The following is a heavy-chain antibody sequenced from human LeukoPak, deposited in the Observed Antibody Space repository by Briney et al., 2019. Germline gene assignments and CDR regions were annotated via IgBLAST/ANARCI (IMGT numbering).Heavy chain of an antibody. CDR2: IYYSGST. CDR3: ARVDDEYSGYD. Sequence: SETLSLTCTVSGGSISSYYWSWIRQPPGKGLEWIGYIYYSGSTNYNPSLKSRVTISVDTSKNQFSLKLSSVTAADTAVYYCARVDDEYSGYDWGQGTLVTVS. J-gene: IGHJ4*02. V-gene: IGHV4-59*01. D-gene: IGHD5-12*01. CDR1: GGSISSYY.